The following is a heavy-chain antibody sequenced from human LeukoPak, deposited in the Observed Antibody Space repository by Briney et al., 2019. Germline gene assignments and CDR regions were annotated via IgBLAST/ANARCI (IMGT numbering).Heavy chain of an antibody. CDR2: TRDKGNSYTT. CDR1: GFRFSDHY. Sequence: PGGSLRLSCAASGFRFSDHYMDWVRQAPGKGLEWVARTRDKGNSYTTEYAASVKGRFTISGDDSKNSLYLQMNSLKTEDTAVYYCVTLGYCSGGRCYDYYYMDVWGKGTTVTVSS. J-gene: IGHJ6*03. CDR3: VTLGYCSGGRCYDYYYMDV. D-gene: IGHD2-15*01. V-gene: IGHV3-72*01.